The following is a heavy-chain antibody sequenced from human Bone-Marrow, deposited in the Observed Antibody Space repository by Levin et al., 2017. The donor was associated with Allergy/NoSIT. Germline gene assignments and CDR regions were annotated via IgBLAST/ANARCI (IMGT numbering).Heavy chain of an antibody. V-gene: IGHV3-30-3*01. CDR1: GFTFSSYA. Sequence: TGGSLRLSCAASGFTFSSYAMHWVRQAPGKGLEWVAVISYDGSNKYYADSVKGRFTISRDNSKNTLYLQMNSLRAEDTAVYYCARSRLRYCSGGSCYRATYILVPPRPGYFDLWGRGTLVTVSS. D-gene: IGHD2-15*01. J-gene: IGHJ2*01. CDR2: ISYDGSNK. CDR3: ARSRLRYCSGGSCYRATYILVPPRPGYFDL.